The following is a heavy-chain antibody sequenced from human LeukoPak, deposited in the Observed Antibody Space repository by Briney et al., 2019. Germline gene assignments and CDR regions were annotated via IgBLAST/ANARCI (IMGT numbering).Heavy chain of an antibody. CDR3: AKQPYQYVSGSPSWLDP. CDR1: GFNFSSYA. Sequence: GGSLRLSCAASGFNFSSYAMTWVRQAPGKGLEWVAGIGGIRGKIFYADSVKGRFTISRDNSKNTLYLQMNTLRAEDTAIYFCAKQPYQYVSGSPSWLDPWGQGTLVTVSS. CDR2: IGGIRGKI. J-gene: IGHJ5*02. V-gene: IGHV3-23*01. D-gene: IGHD3-10*01.